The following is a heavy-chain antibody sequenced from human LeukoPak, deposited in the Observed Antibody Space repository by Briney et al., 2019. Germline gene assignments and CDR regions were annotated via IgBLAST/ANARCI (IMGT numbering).Heavy chain of an antibody. CDR2: IYYSGTT. CDR1: GGPISSHY. J-gene: IGHJ4*02. D-gene: IGHD3-9*01. Sequence: NPSQTLSLTCTVSGGPISSHYWSWLRQPPGRGLEWIGYIYYSGTTNYNPSLKSRVTISVATSKNQFSLKLSSVTAADTAVYYCARGLTYYDILTAYYTFPYFDYWGQGTLVTVSS. CDR3: ARGLTYYDILTAYYTFPYFDY. V-gene: IGHV4-59*11.